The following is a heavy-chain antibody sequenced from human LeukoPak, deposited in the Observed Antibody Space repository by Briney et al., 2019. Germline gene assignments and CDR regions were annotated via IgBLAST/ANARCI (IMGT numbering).Heavy chain of an antibody. CDR1: GFTFSSYE. J-gene: IGHJ4*02. D-gene: IGHD5-24*01. CDR2: ISSSGSAI. Sequence: GGSLRLSCAASGFTFSSYEMNWVRQAPGKGLEWVSYISSSGSAIYYADSVKGRFTISRDNAKNSLYLQMNSLSAEDTAVYYCARVGDGYNYHHFDYWGQGTLVTVSS. CDR3: ARVGDGYNYHHFDY. V-gene: IGHV3-48*03.